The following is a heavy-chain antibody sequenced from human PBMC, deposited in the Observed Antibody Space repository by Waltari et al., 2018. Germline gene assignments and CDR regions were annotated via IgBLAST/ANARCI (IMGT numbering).Heavy chain of an antibody. CDR3: ARDLRHPSYYDFSFDT. CDR2: IYTSGDT. V-gene: IGHV4-61*02. Sequence: VELQESGPGLVKPSQTLSLTCSVPGGSINSEFYYWNWIRQPAGKGLEWIGRIYTSGDTNYNPSLKTRVSISVDTSRNQFSLKLTSVTAADTAVYYCARDLRHPSYYDFSFDTWGQGSLVTVSS. J-gene: IGHJ5*02. CDR1: GGSINSEFYY. D-gene: IGHD3-3*01.